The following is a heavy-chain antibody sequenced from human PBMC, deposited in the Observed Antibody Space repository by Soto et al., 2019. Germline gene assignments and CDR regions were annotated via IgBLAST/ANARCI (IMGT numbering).Heavy chain of an antibody. J-gene: IGHJ4*02. CDR3: ARVGLISSLYYFDY. D-gene: IGHD6-13*01. Sequence: ASVKVSCKASGYTFTSYGISWVRQAPGQGLEWMGWISAYNGDTNYARKLQGRVTMTTDTATSTAYMELRSLRSDGTAVYYCARVGLISSLYYFDYWGQGTLVTVSS. CDR1: GYTFTSYG. CDR2: ISAYNGDT. V-gene: IGHV1-18*01.